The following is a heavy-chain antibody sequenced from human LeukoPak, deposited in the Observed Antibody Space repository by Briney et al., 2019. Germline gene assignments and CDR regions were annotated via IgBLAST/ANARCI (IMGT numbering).Heavy chain of an antibody. CDR3: ASYSVAGLSSFDY. D-gene: IGHD6-19*01. Sequence: SETLSLTCTVSGGSISSGDYYCSWIRQPPGKGLEWIGYIYYSGSTYYNPSLKSRVTISVDTSKNQFSLKLSSVTAADTAVYYCASYSVAGLSSFDYWGQGTLVTVSS. CDR2: IYYSGST. V-gene: IGHV4-30-4*01. CDR1: GGSISSGDYY. J-gene: IGHJ4*02.